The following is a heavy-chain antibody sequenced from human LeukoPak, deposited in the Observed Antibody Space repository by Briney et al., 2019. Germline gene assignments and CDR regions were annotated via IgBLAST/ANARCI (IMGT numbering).Heavy chain of an antibody. CDR3: ARDRLAVMDY. D-gene: IGHD3-9*01. J-gene: IGHJ4*02. V-gene: IGHV3-74*01. Sequence: PAGGSLRLSCAASGFTFSTYWMHWVRQAPGKGLVWVSRINSDGSSTTYADSVKGQFTISRDNAKNTLFLQMNSLRAEDMAVYYCARDRLAVMDYWGQGTLVTVSS. CDR2: INSDGSST. CDR1: GFTFSTYW.